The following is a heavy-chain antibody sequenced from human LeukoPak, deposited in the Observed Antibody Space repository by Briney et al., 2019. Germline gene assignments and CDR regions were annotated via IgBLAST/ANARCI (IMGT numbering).Heavy chain of an antibody. CDR3: GADSMPRGVFSYAFDI. CDR2: IIPIFGTA. CDR1: GGTFSSYA. Sequence: GASVKVSCKASGGTFSSYAISWVRQAPGQGLEWMGGIIPIFGTANSAQKFQERVTITRDMSTRTAYMELSSLRSEDTAVYYCGADSMPRGVFSYAFDIWGQGTMVTVSS. J-gene: IGHJ3*02. D-gene: IGHD3-10*01. V-gene: IGHV1-69*05.